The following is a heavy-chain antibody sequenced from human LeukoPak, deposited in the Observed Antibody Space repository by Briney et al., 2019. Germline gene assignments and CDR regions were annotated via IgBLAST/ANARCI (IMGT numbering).Heavy chain of an antibody. CDR1: GFTFSSYE. D-gene: IGHD1-26*01. CDR2: IGSSGNTI. CDR3: AGEAPRYGGFDY. Sequence: GGSLRLSCAASGFTFSSYEMNWVRQAPEKGLEWISYIGSSGNTIYYADSVKGRFTISRDNAKTSLYLQMNSLRAEDTAVYYSAGEAPRYGGFDYWGQGILVTVSS. V-gene: IGHV3-48*03. J-gene: IGHJ4*02.